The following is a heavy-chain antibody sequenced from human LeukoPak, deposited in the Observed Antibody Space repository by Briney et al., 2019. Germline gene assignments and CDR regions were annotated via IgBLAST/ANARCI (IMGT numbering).Heavy chain of an antibody. J-gene: IGHJ4*02. CDR1: GYTFTGHY. V-gene: IGHV1-2*02. CDR2: INPNSGGT. CDR3: ARDKDTAMVGDY. D-gene: IGHD5-18*01. Sequence: ASVKVSCKASGYTFTGHYMHWVRQAPGQGLEWMGWINPNSGGTNYAQNFQGRVTMTRDTSISSAYTELSSLRSDDTAVYYCARDKDTAMVGDYWGQGTLLTVSS.